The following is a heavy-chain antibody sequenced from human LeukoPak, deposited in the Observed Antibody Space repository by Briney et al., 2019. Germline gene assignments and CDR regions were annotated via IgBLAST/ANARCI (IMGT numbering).Heavy chain of an antibody. CDR1: GFTFSSYD. V-gene: IGHV3-13*04. J-gene: IGHJ4*02. CDR2: IGTAGDT. CDR3: ARGASVPAAFDY. Sequence: GGSLRLSCAASGFTFSSYDMHWVRQATGKGLEWVSAIGTAGDTYYPGSVKGRFTISRENAKTSLYLQMNSLRAGDTAVYYCARGASVPAAFDYWGQGTLVTVSS. D-gene: IGHD2-2*01.